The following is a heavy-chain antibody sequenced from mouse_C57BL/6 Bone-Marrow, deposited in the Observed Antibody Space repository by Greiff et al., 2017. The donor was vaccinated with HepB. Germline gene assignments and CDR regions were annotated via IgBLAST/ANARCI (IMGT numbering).Heavy chain of an antibody. Sequence: EVHLVESGGGLVQPGGSLKLSCAASGFTFSDYYMYWVRQTPEKRLEWVAYISNGGGSTYYPDTVKGRFTISRDNAKNTLYLQMSRLKSEDTAMYYCARDDYYAMDYWGQGTSVTVSS. CDR2: ISNGGGST. CDR3: ARDDYYAMDY. V-gene: IGHV5-12*01. J-gene: IGHJ4*01. CDR1: GFTFSDYY.